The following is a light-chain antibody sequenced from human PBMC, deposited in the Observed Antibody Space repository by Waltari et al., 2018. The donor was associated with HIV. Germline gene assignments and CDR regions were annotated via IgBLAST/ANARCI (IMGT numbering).Light chain of an antibody. V-gene: IGLV2-14*01. CDR3: SSYTSSNTLDV. J-gene: IGLJ1*01. CDR1: SSDVGGYNY. Sequence: QSALTQPASVSGSPGQSITISCTGTSSDVGGYNYVSWYQQHPGKAPKLMSYEVSNRPSGVSNRFSGSKAGNTASLTISELQAEDEADYYCSSYTSSNTLDVFGTGTKVTVL. CDR2: EVS.